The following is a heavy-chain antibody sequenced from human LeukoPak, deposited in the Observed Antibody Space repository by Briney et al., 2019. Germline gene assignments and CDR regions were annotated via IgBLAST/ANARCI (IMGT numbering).Heavy chain of an antibody. D-gene: IGHD3-22*01. J-gene: IGHJ4*02. CDR3: ARGSTYYDSSGQVPFDY. V-gene: IGHV3-23*01. CDR2: ISGSDGST. CDR1: GFSFSSYA. Sequence: GGSLRLSCAASGFSFSSYAISWVRQAPGKGLEWVSTISGSDGSTYYADSVKGRFTISRDNSKNTLYLQMNSLRAEDTAVYYCARGSTYYDSSGQVPFDYWGQGTLVTVSS.